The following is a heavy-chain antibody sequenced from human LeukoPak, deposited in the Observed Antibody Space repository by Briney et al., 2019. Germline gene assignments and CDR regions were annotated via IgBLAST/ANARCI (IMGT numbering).Heavy chain of an antibody. CDR2: ISSSSSYI. V-gene: IGHV3-21*01. J-gene: IGHJ4*02. CDR3: ARSGDSSGYYEDH. Sequence: GGSLRLSCAASGFTFSSYSMNWVRQAPGKGLEWVSSISSSSSYIYYADSVKGRFAISRDNAKNSLYLQMNSLRAEDTAVYYCARSGDSSGYYEDHWGQGILVTASS. D-gene: IGHD3-22*01. CDR1: GFTFSSYS.